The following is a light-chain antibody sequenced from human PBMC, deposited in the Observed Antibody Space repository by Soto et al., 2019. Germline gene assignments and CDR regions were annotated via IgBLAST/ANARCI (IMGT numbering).Light chain of an antibody. CDR2: AAS. CDR1: QGIGSY. V-gene: IGKV1-9*01. CDR3: QQDYNYPIT. Sequence: DIQLTQSPSFLSASLGDRVTITCRASQGIGSYLAWYQQKPGKAPRLLIYAASTLQSGVPSRFSGSGSDTEFTLTISSLQPEDFATYYCQQDYNYPITFGQGTRLEIK. J-gene: IGKJ5*01.